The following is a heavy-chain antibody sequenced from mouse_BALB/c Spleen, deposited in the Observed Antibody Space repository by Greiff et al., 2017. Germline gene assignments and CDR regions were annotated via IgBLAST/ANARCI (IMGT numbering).Heavy chain of an antibody. CDR3: AREYGPLYAMDY. Sequence: EVQLVESGGGLVKPGGSLKLSCAASGFTFSSYAMSWVRQTPEKRLEWVASISSGGSTYYPDSVKGRFTISRDNARNILYLQMSSLRSEDTAMYYCAREYGPLYAMDYWGQGTSVTVSS. J-gene: IGHJ4*01. CDR2: ISSGGST. V-gene: IGHV5-6-5*01. D-gene: IGHD2-10*02. CDR1: GFTFSSYA.